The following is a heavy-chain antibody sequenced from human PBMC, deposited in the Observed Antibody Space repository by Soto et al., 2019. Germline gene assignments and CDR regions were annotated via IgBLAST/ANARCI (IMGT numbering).Heavy chain of an antibody. V-gene: IGHV3-23*01. Sequence: GGSLRLSCAASGFIFENFGMSWVRQAPGKGLEWTSSIGGSGFKKYYADSVKGRFTISRDNSKSTVYLELNNLSAEDTAVYHCAKNQGVELVPLATVDWFDPWGQGSVVTVSS. CDR3: AKNQGVELVPLATVDWFDP. D-gene: IGHD1-26*01. CDR1: GFIFENFG. CDR2: IGGSGFKK. J-gene: IGHJ5*02.